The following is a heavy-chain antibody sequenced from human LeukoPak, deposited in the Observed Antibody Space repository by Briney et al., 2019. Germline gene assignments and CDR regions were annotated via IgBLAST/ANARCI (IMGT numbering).Heavy chain of an antibody. J-gene: IGHJ4*02. CDR2: IKGKVDGGTT. CDR3: STGGYYEDY. Sequence: PGGPLRLSCAGSGFTFSNAWMNWVRQAPGKGLEWVGRIKGKVDGGTTDYAAPVKGRFTISRDDPKNTVYLQMNSLKTEDTAVYYCSTGGYYEDYWGQGTLVTVSS. V-gene: IGHV3-15*01. CDR1: GFTFSNAW. D-gene: IGHD3-22*01.